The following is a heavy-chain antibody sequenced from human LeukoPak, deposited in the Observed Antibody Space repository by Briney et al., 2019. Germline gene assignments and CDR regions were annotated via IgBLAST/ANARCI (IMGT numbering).Heavy chain of an antibody. D-gene: IGHD3-3*01. Sequence: PGGSLRLSCAASGFTFSSYAMSWVRQAPGKGLEWVSAISGSGGSTYYADSVKGRFTISRDNSKNTLYLQMNSLRAEDTAVYYCAKERRTHARTYYDFWSGLKKYYYYGMDVWGQGTTVTVSS. CDR2: ISGSGGST. V-gene: IGHV3-23*01. CDR1: GFTFSSYA. J-gene: IGHJ6*02. CDR3: AKERRTHARTYYDFWSGLKKYYYYGMDV.